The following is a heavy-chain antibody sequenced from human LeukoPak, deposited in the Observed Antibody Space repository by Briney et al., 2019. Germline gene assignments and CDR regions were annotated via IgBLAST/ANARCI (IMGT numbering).Heavy chain of an antibody. V-gene: IGHV1-18*01. CDR1: GYTSTSYG. J-gene: IGHJ5*02. CDR2: ISAYNGNT. Sequence: ASVKVSCKASGYTSTSYGISWVQQAPGQGLEWMGWISAYNGNTNYAQKLQGRVTMTTDTSTSTAYMELRSLRSDDTAVYYCARESLGDYVLGWFDPWGQGTLVTVSS. D-gene: IGHD4-17*01. CDR3: ARESLGDYVLGWFDP.